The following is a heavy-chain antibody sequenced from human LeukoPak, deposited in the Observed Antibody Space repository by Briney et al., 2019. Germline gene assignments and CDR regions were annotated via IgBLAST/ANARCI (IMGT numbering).Heavy chain of an antibody. Sequence: GGSLRLSCAASGFTFSNSWMSWVRQAPGKGLEWVATIKPDGSAQYYVDSVKGRFTISRDNSKNTLYLQMNSLRAEDTAVYYCARVVGYYYGMDVWGQGTTVTVSS. CDR1: GFTFSNSW. J-gene: IGHJ6*02. D-gene: IGHD3-10*01. CDR3: ARVVGYYYGMDV. CDR2: IKPDGSAQ. V-gene: IGHV3-7*03.